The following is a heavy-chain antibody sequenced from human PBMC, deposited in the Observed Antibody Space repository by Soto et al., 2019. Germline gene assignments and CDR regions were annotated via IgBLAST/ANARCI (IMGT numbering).Heavy chain of an antibody. CDR1: GYTFTGYY. Sequence: VASVKVSCKASGYTFTGYYMHWVRQAPGQGLEWMGWINPNSGGTNYAQKFQGWVTMTRDTSISTAYMELSRLRSDDTTVYYCARGGKRAYYDSSGYYYHYYYYGMDVWGQGTTVTVSS. CDR2: INPNSGGT. D-gene: IGHD3-22*01. V-gene: IGHV1-2*04. J-gene: IGHJ6*02. CDR3: ARGGKRAYYDSSGYYYHYYYYGMDV.